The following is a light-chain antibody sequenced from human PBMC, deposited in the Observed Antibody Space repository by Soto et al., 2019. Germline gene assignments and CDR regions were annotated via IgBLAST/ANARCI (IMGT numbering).Light chain of an antibody. CDR2: DVR. V-gene: IGLV2-11*01. Sequence: QSALTQPPSVSGSPGQSVTISCSGTSSDIGGYSFVSWYQPHPGNTPKLIIYDVRNRPSRVPDRFSGSKSGNTASLTISGLQAEDEADYYCCSYAGTYSVIFGGGTKLTVL. CDR3: CSYAGTYSVI. J-gene: IGLJ2*01. CDR1: SSDIGGYSF.